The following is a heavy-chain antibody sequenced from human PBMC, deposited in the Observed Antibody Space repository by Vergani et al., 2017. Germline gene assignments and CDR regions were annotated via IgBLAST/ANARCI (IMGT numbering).Heavy chain of an antibody. CDR1: CFPFTTSS. V-gene: IGHV1-58*01. D-gene: IGHD3-22*01. J-gene: IGHJ4*01. Sequence: QMQLVQSGPELKKPCTSLSLPFSPSCFPFTTSSVQLVRQARGHRPDWLGWIVVGSGNTNYAQKFQERVTITRDMSTGTAYMELSSLRSEDTAVYYCAANYYDSSGYFDYWGQGTLVTVSS. CDR2: IVVGSGNT. CDR3: AANYYDSSGYFDY.